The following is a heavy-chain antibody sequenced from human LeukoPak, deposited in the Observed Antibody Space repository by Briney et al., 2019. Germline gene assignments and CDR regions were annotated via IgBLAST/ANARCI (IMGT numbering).Heavy chain of an antibody. CDR3: ARAGPGYSYGNWFDP. CDR1: GASISSYY. CDR2: IYYSGST. J-gene: IGHJ5*02. V-gene: IGHV4-59*01. D-gene: IGHD5-18*01. Sequence: PSETLSLTCTVSGASISSYYWSWLRQPPGKGLESLGYIYYSGSTNYNPSLESRVTISADTSKNQFSLKLSSVTAGDTAVYYCARAGPGYSYGNWFDPWGQGTLVTVSS.